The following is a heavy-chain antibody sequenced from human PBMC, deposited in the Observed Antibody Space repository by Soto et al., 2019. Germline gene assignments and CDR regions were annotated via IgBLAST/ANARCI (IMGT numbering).Heavy chain of an antibody. CDR2: IWYDGSNK. D-gene: IGHD3-3*01. V-gene: IGHV3-33*01. CDR1: GFTFSSYG. Sequence: QVQLVESGGGVVQPGRSLRLSCAASGFTFSSYGMHWVRQAPGKGLEWVAVIWYDGSNKYYADSVKGRFTISRANSKNTLYLQMNSLRAEDTAVYYCARETTIFGVVIYAFDIWGQGAMVTVSS. J-gene: IGHJ3*02. CDR3: ARETTIFGVVIYAFDI.